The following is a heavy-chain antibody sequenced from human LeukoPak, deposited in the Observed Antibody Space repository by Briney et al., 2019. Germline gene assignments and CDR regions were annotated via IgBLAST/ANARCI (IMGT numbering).Heavy chain of an antibody. D-gene: IGHD2-21*01. CDR1: GYRFTDYY. CDR2: INPNSGGT. CDR3: ARADRLHGGPYLIGP. V-gene: IGHV1-2*02. Sequence: ASVKVSCKASGYRFTDYYMHWVRQAPGQGLEWMGWINPNSGGTSSARKFQGRVTMTRDTSIATVYMEVSWLTSDDTAIYYCARADRLHGGPYLIGPWGQGTLVTVSS. J-gene: IGHJ5*02.